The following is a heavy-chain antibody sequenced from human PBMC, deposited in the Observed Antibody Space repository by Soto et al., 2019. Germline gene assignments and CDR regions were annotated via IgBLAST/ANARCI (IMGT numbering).Heavy chain of an antibody. V-gene: IGHV3-30*18. CDR1: GFTFSSYG. CDR3: AKDLYGSGWDGFEY. CDR2: ISYDGSDK. D-gene: IGHD6-19*01. J-gene: IGHJ4*02. Sequence: GGSLRLSCSASGFTFSSYGMHWVRQAPGKGLEWVAVISYDGSDKYYADSVKGRFTISRDNSNNTLYLQMDSLRAEDTAVYHCAKDLYGSGWDGFEYWGRGTLVTVSS.